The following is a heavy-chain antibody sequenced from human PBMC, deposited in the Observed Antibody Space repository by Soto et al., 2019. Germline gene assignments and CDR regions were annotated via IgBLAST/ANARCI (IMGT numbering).Heavy chain of an antibody. CDR3: VRTFHVGSYPYF. D-gene: IGHD3-3*01. CDR1: GDSISSGYY. J-gene: IGHJ4*01. V-gene: IGHV4-38-2*01. CDR2: LYHSGSA. Sequence: SETLSPTCAVSGDSISSGYYWAWIRQPPGKGLEWIGSLYHSGSAYYNPSLKSRVNISIDTSTNQFSLKLSFVTAADSAVPYSVRTFHVGSYPYF.